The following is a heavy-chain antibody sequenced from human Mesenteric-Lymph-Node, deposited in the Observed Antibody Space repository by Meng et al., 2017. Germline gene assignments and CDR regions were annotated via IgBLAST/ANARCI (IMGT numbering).Heavy chain of an antibody. CDR3: AKELANARPFDY. D-gene: IGHD2-2*01. J-gene: IGHJ4*02. Sequence: GESLKISCAASGFTFSSYAMSWVRQAPGKGLEWVSAISGSGGSTYYADSVKGRFTISRDNSKNTLFLQMNSLRVEDTAIYYCAKELANARPFDYWGQGTLVTVSS. V-gene: IGHV3-23*01. CDR2: ISGSGGST. CDR1: GFTFSSYA.